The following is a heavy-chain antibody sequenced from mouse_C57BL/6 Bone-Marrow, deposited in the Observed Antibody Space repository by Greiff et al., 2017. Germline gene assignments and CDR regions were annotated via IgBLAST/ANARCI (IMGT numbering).Heavy chain of an antibody. J-gene: IGHJ1*03. CDR1: GYSFTGYY. CDR2: INPSTGGT. V-gene: IGHV1-42*01. D-gene: IGHD1-1*01. Sequence: EVQLQQSGPELVKPGASVKISCKASGYSFTGYYMNWVKQSPEKSLEWIGEINPSTGGTTYNQKFKAKATLTVDKSSSTAYMQLKSLTSEDSAVYYCARGEPIITTGVEDWYFDVWGTGTTVTVSS. CDR3: ARGEPIITTGVEDWYFDV.